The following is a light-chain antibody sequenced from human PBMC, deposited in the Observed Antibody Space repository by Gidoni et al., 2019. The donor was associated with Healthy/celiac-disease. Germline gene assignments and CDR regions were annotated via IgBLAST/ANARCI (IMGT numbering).Light chain of an antibody. Sequence: EIVLTQSPATLSSSPGERATLSCRASQSVSSYLAWYQQKPGQAPRLLIYDASNRATGIPARFSGSGSGTDFTLTISSLEPEDFAVYYCQQRSNWPPGITFXPXTKVDIK. CDR3: QQRSNWPPGIT. V-gene: IGKV3-11*01. J-gene: IGKJ3*01. CDR2: DAS. CDR1: QSVSSY.